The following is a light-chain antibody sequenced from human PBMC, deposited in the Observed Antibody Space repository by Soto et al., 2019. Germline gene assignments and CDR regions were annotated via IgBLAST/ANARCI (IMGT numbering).Light chain of an antibody. Sequence: DLQMTQSPSTLAASEGDTVIITCRASQTISRWLAWYQQKPGRAPKLLIYDASTLQSGVPSRFSGSGSGTEFTLTISSLQPDDFATYFCQQYNTYITFGPGTKVDIK. J-gene: IGKJ3*01. CDR1: QTISRW. V-gene: IGKV1-5*01. CDR2: DAS. CDR3: QQYNTYIT.